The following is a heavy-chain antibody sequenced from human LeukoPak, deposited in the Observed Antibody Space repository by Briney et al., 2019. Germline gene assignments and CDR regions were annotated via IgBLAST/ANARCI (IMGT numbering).Heavy chain of an antibody. CDR3: ARDGGYYYGSGSYIHNWFDP. J-gene: IGHJ5*02. V-gene: IGHV4-34*01. Sequence: PSETLSLTCAVYGGSFSGYYWSWIRQPPGKGLEWIGEINHSGSTNYNPSLKSRVTISVDTSKNQFSLKLSSVTAADTAVYYCARDGGYYYGSGSYIHNWFDPWGQGTLVTVSS. CDR1: GGSFSGYY. CDR2: INHSGST. D-gene: IGHD3-10*01.